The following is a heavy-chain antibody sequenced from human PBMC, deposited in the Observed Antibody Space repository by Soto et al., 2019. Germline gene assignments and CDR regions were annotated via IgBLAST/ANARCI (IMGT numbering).Heavy chain of an antibody. CDR3: ARARAYPRHSYGMDV. CDR1: GGTFSSYA. Sequence: QVQLVQSGAEVKKPGSSVKVSCKASGGTFSSYAISWVRQAPGQGLEWMGGIIPIFGTANYAQKFQGRVTITADESTSTAHMEMSRLRSADAAVYYCARARAYPRHSYGMDVLGQGTTVTVSS. CDR2: IIPIFGTA. J-gene: IGHJ6*02. V-gene: IGHV1-69*01.